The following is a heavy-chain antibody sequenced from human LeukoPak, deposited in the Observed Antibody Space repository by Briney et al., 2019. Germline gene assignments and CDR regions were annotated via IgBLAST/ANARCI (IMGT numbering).Heavy chain of an antibody. CDR1: GGSISTYY. CDR3: ARTRYYYNSRSYGAPYYFDY. V-gene: IGHV4-4*07. CDR2: IYSSGST. J-gene: IGHJ4*02. D-gene: IGHD3-10*01. Sequence: SETLSLTCTVSGGSISTYYWTWIRQPAGKGLEWIGRIYSSGSTNYNPSLKSRLTMTVDTSKNQFSLKLSSVTAADTAVYYCARTRYYYNSRSYGAPYYFDYWGQGTLVTVSS.